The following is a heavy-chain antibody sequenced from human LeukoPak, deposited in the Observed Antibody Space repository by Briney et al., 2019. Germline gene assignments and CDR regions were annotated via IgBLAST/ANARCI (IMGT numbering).Heavy chain of an antibody. Sequence: PGGSLRLSCAASGFTFSSYTMHWVRQAPGKGLEWVAVISSDGTNKYYADSVQGRFTISRDNSKNTVYLQMNSPRAEDTAVYYCARDPTADDYWGQGTLVTVSS. V-gene: IGHV3-30-3*01. CDR1: GFTFSSYT. CDR2: ISSDGTNK. J-gene: IGHJ4*02. CDR3: ARDPTADDY. D-gene: IGHD2-2*01.